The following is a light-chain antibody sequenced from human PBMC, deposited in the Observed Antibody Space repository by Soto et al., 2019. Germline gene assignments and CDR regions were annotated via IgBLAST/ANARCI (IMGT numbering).Light chain of an antibody. CDR3: HQYTTWPTWT. V-gene: IGKV3-15*01. Sequence: EIVMAEAPDTVSVARGERATLSCRASKSVRNNLAWYQQKPCLAHRLIVYAASTRATGIPARFSGHVSETEFTLTIDSLQSEDYGLSYRHQYTTWPTWTSGPPTQVDIK. J-gene: IGKJ1*01. CDR2: AAS. CDR1: KSVRNN.